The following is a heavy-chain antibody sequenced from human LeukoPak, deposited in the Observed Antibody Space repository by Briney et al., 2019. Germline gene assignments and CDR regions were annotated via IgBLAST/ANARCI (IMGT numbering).Heavy chain of an antibody. D-gene: IGHD2-2*01. J-gene: IGHJ4*02. CDR1: GYNFNTYW. CDR2: IRPMNSDV. Sequence: GESLKISCKGSGYNFNTYWVAWVRQLPGKGLEWMGIIRPMNSDVRYSPSFQGQVTISADKSISTAYLQWSSLKASDTAMYYCARQSGGYCSSTSCYDTFFDYWGQGTLVTVSS. V-gene: IGHV5-51*01. CDR3: ARQSGGYCSSTSCYDTFFDY.